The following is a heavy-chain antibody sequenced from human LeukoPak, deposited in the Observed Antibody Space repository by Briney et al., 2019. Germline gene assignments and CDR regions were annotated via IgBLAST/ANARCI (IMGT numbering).Heavy chain of an antibody. D-gene: IGHD4-11*01. V-gene: IGHV3-49*04. CDR2: IRSKAYGGTI. CDR3: ARYGGVRKRYDNSKYYYYYGMDV. Sequence: PGGSLRLSCTAAGFTFGAYAMSWVRQAPGKGLEWVGFIRSKAYGGTIEYAASVEGRLTISRDDSKSIAYLQMNSLKTEDTAMYYCARYGGVRKRYDNSKYYYYYGMDVWGQGTTVTVSS. J-gene: IGHJ6*02. CDR1: GFTFGAYA.